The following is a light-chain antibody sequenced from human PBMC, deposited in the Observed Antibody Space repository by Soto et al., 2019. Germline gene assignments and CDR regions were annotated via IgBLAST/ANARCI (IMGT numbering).Light chain of an antibody. J-gene: IGKJ4*01. Sequence: DIQMTQSPSTLSASVGDRVTITCRAGQSISNWLAWYQQKPGKAPKLLIYKASTLKGGVPSRFSGSGSGTEFTLTISSLQPEDFASYYCQQANSFPLTFGGGTKVDIK. V-gene: IGKV1-5*03. CDR3: QQANSFPLT. CDR2: KAS. CDR1: QSISNW.